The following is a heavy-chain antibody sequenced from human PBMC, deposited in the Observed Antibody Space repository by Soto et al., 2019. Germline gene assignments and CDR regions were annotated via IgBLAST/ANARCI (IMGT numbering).Heavy chain of an antibody. CDR1: GGDFNSYT. J-gene: IGHJ6*02. Sequence: QLVQSRAEVKKPGSSVKVSCKASGGDFNSYTISWVRQAPGQGPEWMGTIIPILDVAKNAQKFQGRVTITADKSKSTVYMELRSLRSDATAIYYCAQLWFGELWHGMDVWGQGTTVTVSS. D-gene: IGHD3-10*01. CDR2: IIPILDVA. V-gene: IGHV1-69*02. CDR3: AQLWFGELWHGMDV.